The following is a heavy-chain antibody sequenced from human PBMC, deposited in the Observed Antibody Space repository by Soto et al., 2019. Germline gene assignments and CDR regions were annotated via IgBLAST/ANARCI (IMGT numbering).Heavy chain of an antibody. CDR1: GGSISSGDYY. J-gene: IGHJ5*02. Sequence: SETLSLTCTVSGGSISSGDYYWSWIRQPPGKGLEWIGYIYYSGSTYYNPSLKSRVTISVDTSKNQFSLKLSSVTAADTAVYYCARDVNYYGSGSPPRWFDPWGQGALVTVSS. D-gene: IGHD3-10*01. V-gene: IGHV4-30-4*01. CDR3: ARDVNYYGSGSPPRWFDP. CDR2: IYYSGST.